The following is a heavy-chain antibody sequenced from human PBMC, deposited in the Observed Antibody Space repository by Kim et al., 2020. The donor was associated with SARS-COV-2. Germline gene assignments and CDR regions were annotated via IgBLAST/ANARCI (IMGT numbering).Heavy chain of an antibody. V-gene: IGHV4-31*03. J-gene: IGHJ5*02. CDR3: ARMDFGRLMPYNWLGP. Sequence: SETLSLTCTVSGGSISSGAFYWNWIRQVPGKGLEWIGYIFNRGNTLYNPSLKSRVTISLDTSKNQFSLNLSSVTAADTALYDCARMDFGRLMPYNWLGP. D-gene: IGHD2-2*03. CDR2: IFNRGNT. CDR1: GGSISSGAFY.